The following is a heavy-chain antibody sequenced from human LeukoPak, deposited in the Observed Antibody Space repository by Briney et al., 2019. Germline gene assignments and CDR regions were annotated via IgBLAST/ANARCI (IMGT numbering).Heavy chain of an antibody. CDR2: IWYDGSNK. D-gene: IGHD1-26*01. CDR1: GFTFSSYG. Sequence: PGGSLRLSCAASGFTFSSYGMHWVRQAPGKGLEWMAVIWYDGSNKYYADSVKGRFTISRDNSKNTLYLQMNSLRAEDTAVYYCARDMSYFDAFDIWGQGTMVTVSS. J-gene: IGHJ3*02. CDR3: ARDMSYFDAFDI. V-gene: IGHV3-33*01.